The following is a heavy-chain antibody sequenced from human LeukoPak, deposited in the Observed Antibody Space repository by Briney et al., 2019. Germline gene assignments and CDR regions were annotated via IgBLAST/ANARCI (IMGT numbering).Heavy chain of an antibody. J-gene: IGHJ4*02. Sequence: SETLSLTCTVSGGSISSSSYYWGWIRQPPGKGLEWIGSIYYSGSTYYNPSLKSRVTISVDTSKNQFSLKLSSVTAADTAVYYCARHFGSGSYYNGVDYWGQGTLVTVSS. CDR2: IYYSGST. D-gene: IGHD3-10*01. CDR1: GGSISSSSYY. CDR3: ARHFGSGSYYNGVDY. V-gene: IGHV4-39*01.